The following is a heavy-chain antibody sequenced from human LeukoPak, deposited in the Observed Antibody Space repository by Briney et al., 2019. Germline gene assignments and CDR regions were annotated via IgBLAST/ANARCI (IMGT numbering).Heavy chain of an antibody. Sequence: ASVKVSCKASGYTFTSYGISWVRQAPGQGLEWMGWISAYNGNTNYAQKLQGRVTMTTDTSTSTAYMELRSLRSDDTAVYYCARDRQWGGYSSGWYAFGYWGQGNPGHRLL. CDR3: ARDRQWGGYSSGWYAFGY. CDR2: ISAYNGNT. V-gene: IGHV1-18*01. D-gene: IGHD6-19*01. J-gene: IGHJ4*02. CDR1: GYTFTSYG.